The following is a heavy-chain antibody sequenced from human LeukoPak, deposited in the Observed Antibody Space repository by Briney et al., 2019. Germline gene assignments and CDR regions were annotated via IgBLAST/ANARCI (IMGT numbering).Heavy chain of an antibody. CDR1: GGSISSSSYY. CDR2: IYYSGST. J-gene: IGHJ6*02. D-gene: IGHD3-3*01. V-gene: IGHV4-61*05. CDR3: ARGTGSIRFLGLPSYGMDV. Sequence: SETLSLTCTVSGGSISSSSYYWSWIRQPPGKGLEWIGYIYYSGSTNYNPSLKSRVTISVDTSKNQFSLKLSSVTAADTAVYYCARGTGSIRFLGLPSYGMDVWGQGTTVTVSS.